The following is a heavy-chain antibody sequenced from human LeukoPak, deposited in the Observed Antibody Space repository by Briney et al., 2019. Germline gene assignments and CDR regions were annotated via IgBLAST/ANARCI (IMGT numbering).Heavy chain of an antibody. J-gene: IGHJ4*02. Sequence: PGGSLRLSCAASKFTFSSYSMNWVRQAPGKGLEWVSSISSSGTYISYAESVKGRFTISRDNAKNSLYLQMNSLRAEDTAVYYCARAHYYGSGSYYTANWGQGTLVTVSS. D-gene: IGHD3-10*01. CDR3: ARAHYYGSGSYYTAN. CDR2: ISSSGTYI. V-gene: IGHV3-21*01. CDR1: KFTFSSYS.